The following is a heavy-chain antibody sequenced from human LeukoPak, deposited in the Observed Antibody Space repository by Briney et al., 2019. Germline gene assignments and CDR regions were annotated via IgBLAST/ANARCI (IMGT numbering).Heavy chain of an antibody. J-gene: IGHJ6*03. CDR3: ARVVTPYSSSWYLPGYYYYYMDV. CDR2: IRYDGSNK. D-gene: IGHD6-13*01. Sequence: GGSLRLSCAASGFTFSSYGMHWVRQAPGKGLEWVAFIRYDGSNKYYADSVKGRFTISRDNSKNTLYLQMNSLRAEDTAVYYCARVVTPYSSSWYLPGYYYYYMDVWGKGTTVTISS. CDR1: GFTFSSYG. V-gene: IGHV3-30*02.